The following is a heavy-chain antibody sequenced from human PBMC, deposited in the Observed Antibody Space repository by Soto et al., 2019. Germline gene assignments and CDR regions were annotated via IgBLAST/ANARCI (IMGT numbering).Heavy chain of an antibody. Sequence: QVQLVQSGAAVKKPGSSVKVSCKASGGTLSSYAISWVRQAPGQGLEWMGGIIPIFGTANYAQKFQGRVTITADESTSTAYMELSSLRSEDTAVYYCARARDPFLQWLPFDYWGQGTLVTVSS. CDR3: ARARDPFLQWLPFDY. D-gene: IGHD3-3*02. CDR2: IIPIFGTA. V-gene: IGHV1-69*12. CDR1: GGTLSSYA. J-gene: IGHJ4*02.